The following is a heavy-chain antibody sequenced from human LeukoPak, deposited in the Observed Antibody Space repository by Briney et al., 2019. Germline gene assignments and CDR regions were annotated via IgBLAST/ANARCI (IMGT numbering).Heavy chain of an antibody. CDR1: GYSFSNYW. J-gene: IGHJ3*02. Sequence: GESLKISCKGSGYSFSNYWIGWVRQMPGGKGLEWMGIIYPGDSDTRYSPSFQGQVTISVDKSISTAYLQWSSLKASDTAMYYCARRVPEYQFLSSGVFDIWGQGTMVAVSS. CDR2: IYPGDSDT. CDR3: ARRVPEYQFLSSGVFDI. D-gene: IGHD2-2*01. V-gene: IGHV5-51*01.